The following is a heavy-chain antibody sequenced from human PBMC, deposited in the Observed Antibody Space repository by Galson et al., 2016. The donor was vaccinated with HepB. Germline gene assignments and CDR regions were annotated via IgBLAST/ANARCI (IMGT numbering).Heavy chain of an antibody. D-gene: IGHD4-17*01. CDR2: ISWSSGNI. CDR3: AKDTHPSDGDYGLDY. J-gene: IGHJ4*02. Sequence: SLRLSCAASGFSFDEYAMHWVRQAPGKGLEWVSGISWSSGNIGYADSVKGRFTISRDNAKNSLYLQMNSLRAEDTALYYCAKDTHPSDGDYGLDYWGQGSLVTVSS. CDR1: GFSFDEYA. V-gene: IGHV3-9*01.